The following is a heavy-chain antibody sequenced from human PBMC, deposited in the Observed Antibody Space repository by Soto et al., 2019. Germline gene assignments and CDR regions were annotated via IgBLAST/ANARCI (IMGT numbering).Heavy chain of an antibody. J-gene: IGHJ5*01. CDR1: GFSFSNYT. V-gene: IGHV3-30*03. Sequence: GGSLRLSCAASGFSFSNYTMHWVRQAPGKGLEWLAIISYDGDNEYYADSVRGRFTISGDNSNNQFSLQLTSLSPDDTAVYYCARLRGDSWFDFWGQGTRVTVSS. CDR3: ARLRGDSWFDF. CDR2: ISYDGDNE.